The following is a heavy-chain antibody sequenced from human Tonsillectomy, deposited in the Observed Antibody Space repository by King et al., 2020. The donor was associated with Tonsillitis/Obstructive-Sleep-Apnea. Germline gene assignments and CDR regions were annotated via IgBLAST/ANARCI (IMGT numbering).Heavy chain of an antibody. CDR3: ARKTGYNLGAFDI. CDR1: GFTFSYYA. CDR2: IWYDGTNK. J-gene: IGHJ3*02. Sequence: VQLVESGGGVVQPGRSLRLSCAASGFTFSYYAMHWVRQAPGKGLEWVAFIWYDGTNKYYADSVKGRFTISRDNSKNTLYLQMNSLRADDTALYYCARKTGYNLGAFDIWGQGTMVTVSS. V-gene: IGHV3-33*01. D-gene: IGHD5-24*01.